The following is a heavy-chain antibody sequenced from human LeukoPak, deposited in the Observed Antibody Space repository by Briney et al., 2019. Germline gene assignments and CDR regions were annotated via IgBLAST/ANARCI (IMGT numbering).Heavy chain of an antibody. J-gene: IGHJ3*02. CDR2: INSDGSST. Sequence: GGSLRLSCAASGFTFTSCTMSWVRQAPGKGLEWVSRINSDGSSTSYADSVKGRFTISRDNAKNTLYLQMNSLRAEDTAVYYCARGRYSYGYPDAFDIWGQGTMVTVSS. CDR1: GFTFTSCT. V-gene: IGHV3-74*01. D-gene: IGHD5-18*01. CDR3: ARGRYSYGYPDAFDI.